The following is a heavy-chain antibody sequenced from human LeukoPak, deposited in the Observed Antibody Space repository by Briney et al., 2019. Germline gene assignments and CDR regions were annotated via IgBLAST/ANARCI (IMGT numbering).Heavy chain of an antibody. CDR3: ARGPYYHDSSGYLDY. CDR1: GYTFTSYG. V-gene: IGHV1-18*01. J-gene: IGHJ4*02. D-gene: IGHD3-22*01. Sequence: GASVKVSCKASGYTFTSYGISWVRQAPGQGLEWMGWISAYNGNTNYAQKLQGRVTMTTDTSTSTAYMELRSLRSDDTAVYYCARGPYYHDSSGYLDYWGQGTLVTVSS. CDR2: ISAYNGNT.